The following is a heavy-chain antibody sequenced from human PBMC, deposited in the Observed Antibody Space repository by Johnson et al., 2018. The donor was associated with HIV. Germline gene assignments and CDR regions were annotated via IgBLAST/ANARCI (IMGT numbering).Heavy chain of an antibody. Sequence: QVQLVESGGGLVKPGGSLRLSCAASGFTFSDYYMSWIRQAPGKGLEWVSGISWNSGTIGYADSVKGRFTISRDNAKNSLFLQMNSLSAEDTAVYYCVKSTQASIVRESGPFGGFHIWGQGTMVIVSS. D-gene: IGHD2-15*01. J-gene: IGHJ3*02. CDR3: VKSTQASIVRESGPFGGFHI. V-gene: IGHV3-11*04. CDR2: ISWNSGTI. CDR1: GFTFSDYY.